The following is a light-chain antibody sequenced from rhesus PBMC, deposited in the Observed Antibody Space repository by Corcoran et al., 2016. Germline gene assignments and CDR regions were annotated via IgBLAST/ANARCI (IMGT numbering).Light chain of an antibody. V-gene: IGKV1-28*03. CDR3: LQHNSYPLT. CDR2: GSS. CDR1: RVINSF. Sequence: DIQMTQPPSSLSACVGDTVTITCRASRVINSFLNWFQQKGGKAPRLLIFGSSTVESGVPARLSGHGSGTDFTLTISSLQPEDFAAYYCLQHNSYPLTFGPGTKLDLK. J-gene: IGKJ3*01.